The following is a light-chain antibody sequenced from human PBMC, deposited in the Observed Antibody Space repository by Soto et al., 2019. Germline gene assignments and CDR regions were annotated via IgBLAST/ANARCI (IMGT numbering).Light chain of an antibody. CDR1: LSVASNY. CDR3: QQYCSATWT. J-gene: IGKJ1*01. V-gene: IGKV3-20*01. CDR2: AAS. Sequence: EIVLTQSPGTLPLSPGERATLSCRASLSVASNYLAWYQQTPGQAPRLLIYAASGRATGIPDRFSGSGSGKDFTLTISRLEPEAFAVYYCQQYCSATWTLGQGTKLEIK.